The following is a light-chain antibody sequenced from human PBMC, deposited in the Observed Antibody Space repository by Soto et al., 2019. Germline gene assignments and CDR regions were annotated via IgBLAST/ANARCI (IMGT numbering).Light chain of an antibody. J-gene: IGKJ2*01. CDR3: QQYSSSSYT. CDR1: QSVSSSY. V-gene: IGKV3-20*01. CDR2: GAS. Sequence: EIVLTQSPGTLSLSPGERATLSCRASQSVSSSYLAWYQQKPGQAPRLLIYGASSRATGIPDRFSGSGSGTVFTLTISRLEPEDFAVYYCQQYSSSSYTFGQGTKLEIK.